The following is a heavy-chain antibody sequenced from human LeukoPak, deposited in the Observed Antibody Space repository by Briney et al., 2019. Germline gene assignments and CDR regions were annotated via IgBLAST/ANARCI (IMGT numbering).Heavy chain of an antibody. V-gene: IGHV1-46*01. J-gene: IGHJ4*02. Sequence: ASVKVSCKASGYTFTSYHMHWERQAPGQGLEWMGLINLSGGSTTYAQRFQGRVTLTRDTSTSTVYMELSSLRSEDTAVYYCARDYVDDIPMIKDYWGQGTLVTVSS. CDR2: INLSGGST. D-gene: IGHD2-8*01. CDR3: ARDYVDDIPMIKDY. CDR1: GYTFTSYH.